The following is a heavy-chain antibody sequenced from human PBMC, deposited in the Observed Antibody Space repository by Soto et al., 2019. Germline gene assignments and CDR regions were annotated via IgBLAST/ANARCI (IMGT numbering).Heavy chain of an antibody. CDR3: AKRSSSSTFDY. CDR1: GFTFSSYA. CDR2: ICGSDDST. J-gene: IGHJ4*02. Sequence: EVQLLESGGGLVQPGESLRLSCAASGFTFSSYAMSWVRQAPGKGLEWVSVICGSDDSTYYADSVKGRFTISRDNSKNTLYLQMNSLRAEDTAVYYCAKRSSSSTFDYWGQGTLVTVSS. D-gene: IGHD6-6*01. V-gene: IGHV3-23*01.